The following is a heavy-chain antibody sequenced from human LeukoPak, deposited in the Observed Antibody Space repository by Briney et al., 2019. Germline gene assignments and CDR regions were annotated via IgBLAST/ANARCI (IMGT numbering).Heavy chain of an antibody. D-gene: IGHD3-16*02. J-gene: IGHJ4*02. CDR2: MNPNSRNT. V-gene: IGHV1-8*01. Sequence: ASVKVSCKASGYTFTSYDINRVRQATGQGLEWMGCMNPNSRNTGYAQKFQDRVTMNKDTSQSTAYKELSRLRSEDTAVYYCARVDDYVWGSYPPGNYWGQGTLVTVSS. CDR3: ARVDDYVWGSYPPGNY. CDR1: GYTFTSYD.